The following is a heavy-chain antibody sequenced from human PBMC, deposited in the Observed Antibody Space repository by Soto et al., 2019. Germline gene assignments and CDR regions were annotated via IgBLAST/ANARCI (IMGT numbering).Heavy chain of an antibody. CDR1: GGTLSSGGHF. Sequence: PSETLSLTYAVSGGTLSSGGHFWSWLRQPPGKGLEGIGYIYYSGSTYYNPSLKSRVTISVDRSKNQFSLKLSSVTAADTAVYYCARWSSDYDFWSGYYRGWFDPWGQGTLVTAPQ. J-gene: IGHJ5*02. D-gene: IGHD3-3*01. CDR3: ARWSSDYDFWSGYYRGWFDP. V-gene: IGHV4-30-2*01. CDR2: IYYSGST.